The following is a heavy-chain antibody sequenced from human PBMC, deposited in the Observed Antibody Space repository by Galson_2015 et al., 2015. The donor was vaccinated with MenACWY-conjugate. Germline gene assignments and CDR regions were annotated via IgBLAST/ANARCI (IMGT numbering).Heavy chain of an antibody. CDR1: GFSLSTYEMC. D-gene: IGHD3-22*01. J-gene: IGHJ3*02. CDR2: LDWRDNK. V-gene: IGHV2-70*11. Sequence: PALVKPTQTLTLTCTFSGFSLSTYEMCIYWVRQPPGKALEWLARLDWRDNKYYTTSLKTSLTISKDTSTNQVVLTMTNVDPVDTATYYCARMHIVLDATDAFDIWGQGTMVTVSS. CDR3: ARMHIVLDATDAFDI.